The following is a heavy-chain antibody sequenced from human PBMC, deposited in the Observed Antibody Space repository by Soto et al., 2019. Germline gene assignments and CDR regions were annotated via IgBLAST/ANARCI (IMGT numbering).Heavy chain of an antibody. CDR2: ISWNSGSI. D-gene: IGHD6-19*01. Sequence: GGSLRLSCAASGFTFDDYAMHWVRQAPGKGLEWVSGISWNSGSIGYADSVKGRFTISRDNAKNSLYLQMNSLGAEDTALYYCAKDIGPGDSSGWYYFDYWGQGTLVTVSS. CDR3: AKDIGPGDSSGWYYFDY. V-gene: IGHV3-9*01. CDR1: GFTFDDYA. J-gene: IGHJ4*02.